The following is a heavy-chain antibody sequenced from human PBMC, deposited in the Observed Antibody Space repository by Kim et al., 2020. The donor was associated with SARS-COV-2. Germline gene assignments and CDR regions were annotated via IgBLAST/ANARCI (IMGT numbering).Heavy chain of an antibody. CDR1: GGSVSSGSYY. Sequence: SETLSLTCTVSGGSVSSGSYYWSWIRQPPGKGLEWIGYIYYSGSTNYNPSLKSRVTISVDTSQNQFSLKLSSVTAADTAVYYCARGRGDIVVVVDATPPSFDYWGQGTLVTVSS. CDR3: ARGRGDIVVVVDATPPSFDY. J-gene: IGHJ4*02. D-gene: IGHD2-15*01. V-gene: IGHV4-61*01. CDR2: IYYSGST.